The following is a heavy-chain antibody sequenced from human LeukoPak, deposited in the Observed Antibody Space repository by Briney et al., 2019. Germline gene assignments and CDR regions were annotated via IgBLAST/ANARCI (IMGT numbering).Heavy chain of an antibody. CDR3: AREANPTETNAFDI. CDR2: ISYDGSNK. CDR1: GFTFSSYG. V-gene: IGHV3-30*03. J-gene: IGHJ3*02. D-gene: IGHD1-14*01. Sequence: GGSLRLSCAASGFTFSSYGMHWVRQAPGKGLEWVAVISYDGSNKYYADSVKGRFTISRDNSKNTLYLQMNSLRAEDTAVYYCAREANPTETNAFDIWGQGTMVTVSS.